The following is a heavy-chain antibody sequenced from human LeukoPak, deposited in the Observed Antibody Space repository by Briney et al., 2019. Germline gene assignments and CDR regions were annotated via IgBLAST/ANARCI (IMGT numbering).Heavy chain of an antibody. J-gene: IGHJ4*02. CDR2: IYYSGST. D-gene: IGHD1-26*01. CDR1: GGSISSSSYY. CDR3: ARGNSGSYFDY. Sequence: SVTLSLTCTVSGGSISSSSYYWGWIRQPPGKGLEWIGSIYYSGSTYYNPSLKSRVTISVDTSKNQFSLKLSSVTAADTAVYYCARGNSGSYFDYWGQGTLVTVSS. V-gene: IGHV4-39*07.